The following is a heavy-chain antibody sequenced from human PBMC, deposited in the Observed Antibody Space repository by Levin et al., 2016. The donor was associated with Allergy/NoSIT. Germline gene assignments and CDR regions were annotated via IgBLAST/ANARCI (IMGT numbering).Heavy chain of an antibody. CDR1: GVFGSYA. CDR3: AKSRSSRQHEYFFEY. CDR2: ISYGGNSR. J-gene: IGHJ4*02. Sequence: GGSLRLSCVASGVFGSYAMGWVRQAPGKGLDWVSTISYGGNSRYYVDSVRGRFTISRDNSANTVYLQMSNLRVEDTAVYFCAKSRSSRQHEYFFEYWGQGILVTVS. D-gene: IGHD3-16*02. V-gene: IGHV3-23*01.